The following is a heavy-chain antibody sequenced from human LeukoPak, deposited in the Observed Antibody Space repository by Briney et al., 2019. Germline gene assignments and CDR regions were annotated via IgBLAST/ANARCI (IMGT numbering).Heavy chain of an antibody. V-gene: IGHV1-69*13. J-gene: IGHJ3*02. CDR3: ASRHDYGDYKGLVDI. Sequence: ASVKVSCKASGGTFSSYAISWVRQAPGQGLEWMGGIIPIFGTANYAQKFQGRVTITADESTSTAYMELSSLRSEDTAVYYCASRHDYGDYKGLVDIWGQGTMVTVSS. D-gene: IGHD4-17*01. CDR2: IIPIFGTA. CDR1: GGTFSSYA.